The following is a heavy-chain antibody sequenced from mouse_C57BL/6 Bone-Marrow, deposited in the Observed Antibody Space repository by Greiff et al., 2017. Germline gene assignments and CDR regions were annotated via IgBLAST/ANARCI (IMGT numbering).Heavy chain of an antibody. CDR3: ARYGDYDEDY. Sequence: QVQLQQPGAELVQPGASVKLSCKASGYTFTSYWMHWVKQRPGQGLEWIGMIHPNSGSTNYNETFKSKAKLTVDKSSSTAYKQLSSLTSEDSAVYYCARYGDYDEDYWGQGTTLTVSS. J-gene: IGHJ2*01. CDR2: IHPNSGST. CDR1: GYTFTSYW. D-gene: IGHD2-4*01. V-gene: IGHV1-64*01.